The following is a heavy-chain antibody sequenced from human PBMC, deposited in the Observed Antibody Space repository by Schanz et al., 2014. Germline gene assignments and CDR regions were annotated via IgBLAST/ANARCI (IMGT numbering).Heavy chain of an antibody. CDR3: ARGREVVAKIFDV. D-gene: IGHD3-22*01. CDR2: MIGSGSSSTI. CDR1: GFTFSTYA. V-gene: IGHV3-48*01. J-gene: IGHJ3*01. Sequence: EVQLLESGGALVQPGGSLRLSCSASGFTFSTYAMSWVRQAPGKGLEWVSRMIGSGSSSTIYYADSVKGRFTISRDNAKNSLYLQMNSLRAEDTGVYYCARGREVVAKIFDVWGQGTMVTVSS.